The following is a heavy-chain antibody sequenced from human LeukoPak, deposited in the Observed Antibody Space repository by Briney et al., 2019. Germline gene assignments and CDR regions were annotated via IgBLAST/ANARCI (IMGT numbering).Heavy chain of an antibody. CDR2: VSASGAST. V-gene: IGHV3-23*01. J-gene: IGHJ4*02. Sequence: GGSLRLSCAAPGFSFSNYGMSWVRQAPGKGLEWVSGVSASGASTYSEDSVKGRFIISRDDSKNTVFLQMNSLRAEDTAVYYCARQHTAWYVDYWGQGILVTVSS. D-gene: IGHD1-1*01. CDR1: GFSFSNYG. CDR3: ARQHTAWYVDY.